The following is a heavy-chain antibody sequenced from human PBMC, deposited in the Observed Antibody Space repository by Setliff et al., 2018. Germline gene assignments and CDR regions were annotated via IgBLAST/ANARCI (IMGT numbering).Heavy chain of an antibody. D-gene: IGHD2-21*02. CDR1: GGSISSSNYY. V-gene: IGHV4-39*01. Sequence: KPSETLSLTCSVSGGSISSSNYYWAWIRQPPGKGLEWIGSIYYSGSTYYNPSLRSRVTISADTSKNQFSMRLNSVTAADTATYFCARHWDYCGGNCPHNSIDYWGRGTLVTVSS. CDR2: IYYSGST. J-gene: IGHJ4*02. CDR3: ARHWDYCGGNCPHNSIDY.